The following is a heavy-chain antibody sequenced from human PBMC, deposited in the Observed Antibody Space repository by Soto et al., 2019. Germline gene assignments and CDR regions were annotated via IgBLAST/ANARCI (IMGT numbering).Heavy chain of an antibody. D-gene: IGHD2-15*01. J-gene: IGHJ6*02. Sequence: EVQLVESGGDLVKPGGSLTLSCAASDFTFIDSWMNWVRQAPGKGLEWVGRVKTKAQGETTDYAAPVKGRFTISRDDSTYTLYLHMRSLKADDTAVYYCPTGSVEGVWGQGTTVTVSS. CDR3: PTGSVEGV. V-gene: IGHV3-15*07. CDR1: DFTFIDSW. CDR2: VKTKAQGETT.